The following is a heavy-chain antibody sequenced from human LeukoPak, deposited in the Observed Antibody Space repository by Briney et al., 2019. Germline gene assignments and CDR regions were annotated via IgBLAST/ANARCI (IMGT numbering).Heavy chain of an antibody. V-gene: IGHV3-23*01. Sequence: GGSLRLSCAASGFTVSSNYMSWVRQAPGKGLEWVSGISGSGGSTYYADSVKGRFTISRDNSQNTVYLQMDSLRAEDTAVYYCTTRLQHHFDYWGQGTQVTVSS. D-gene: IGHD2-15*01. CDR1: GFTVSSNY. CDR2: ISGSGGST. J-gene: IGHJ4*02. CDR3: TTRLQHHFDY.